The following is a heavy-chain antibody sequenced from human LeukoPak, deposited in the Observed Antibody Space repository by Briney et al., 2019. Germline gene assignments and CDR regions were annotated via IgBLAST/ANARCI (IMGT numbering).Heavy chain of an antibody. Sequence: GGSLRLSCAASGFSVSSNYMSWVRQAPGKGLEWVSVIYSGGSTYYADSVKGRFTISRDSSKNTLYLQMNSLRAEDTAVYSCERDQFAFGLFDYWGQGTLVTVSS. CDR1: GFSVSSNY. CDR3: ERDQFAFGLFDY. J-gene: IGHJ4*02. CDR2: IYSGGST. V-gene: IGHV3-53*01. D-gene: IGHD3/OR15-3a*01.